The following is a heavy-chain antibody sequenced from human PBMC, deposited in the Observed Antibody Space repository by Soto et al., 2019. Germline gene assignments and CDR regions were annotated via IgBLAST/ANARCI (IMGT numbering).Heavy chain of an antibody. Sequence: QVQLVQSGAEVKKPGASGRVSCRASGYTFTSSDVCWVRQATGQGLELMGWMNPNTGNTGYAQKLQGRVTMTRNTSISTAYMELSSLRSEDTAVYYCARGSNHSSGGSCSSDWFDPWGQGTTVTVSS. CDR3: ARGSNHSSGGSCSSDWFDP. D-gene: IGHD2-15*01. J-gene: IGHJ5*02. CDR1: GYTFTSSD. CDR2: MNPNTGNT. V-gene: IGHV1-8*01.